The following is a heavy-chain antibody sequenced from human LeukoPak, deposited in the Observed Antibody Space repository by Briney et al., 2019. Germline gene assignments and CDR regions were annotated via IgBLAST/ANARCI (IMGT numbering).Heavy chain of an antibody. J-gene: IGHJ3*02. Sequence: ASVKVPCKASGYTFTVYYMHWVRQAPGQGLEWMGWINPNSGGTNYAQKFQGRVTMTRDTSISTAYMELSRLRPDDTAVYYCARPKACSSTSCYPSNAFDIWGQGTMVTVSS. CDR2: INPNSGGT. V-gene: IGHV1-2*02. CDR3: ARPKACSSTSCYPSNAFDI. D-gene: IGHD2-2*01. CDR1: GYTFTVYY.